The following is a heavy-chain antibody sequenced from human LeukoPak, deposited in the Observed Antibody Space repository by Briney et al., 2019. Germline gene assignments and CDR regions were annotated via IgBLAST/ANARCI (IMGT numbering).Heavy chain of an antibody. CDR2: IYYSGST. CDR1: GGSISSYY. V-gene: IGHV4-59*08. CDR3: ARLHDSSGYRDLRNYYMNV. Sequence: SETLSLTCTVSGGSISSYYWSWIRQPPGKGLEWIGYIYYSGSTNYNPSLKSRVTISVDTSKNQFSLKLSSVTAADTAVYNCARLHDSSGYRDLRNYYMNVWGKGTTVTVSS. D-gene: IGHD3-22*01. J-gene: IGHJ6*03.